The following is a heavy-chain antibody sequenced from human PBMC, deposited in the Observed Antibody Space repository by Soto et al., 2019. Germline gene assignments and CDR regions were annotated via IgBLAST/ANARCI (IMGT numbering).Heavy chain of an antibody. CDR1: GFTFSSYW. D-gene: IGHD3-3*01. CDR3: ARDRVLRFLERLPYYGMDV. Sequence: PGGSLRLSCAASGFTFSSYWMSWVRQAPGKGLNWVANIKQDGSEKYYVDSVKGRFTISRDNAKNSLYLQMNSLRAEDTAVYYCARDRVLRFLERLPYYGMDVWGQGTTVTVSS. V-gene: IGHV3-7*01. CDR2: IKQDGSEK. J-gene: IGHJ6*02.